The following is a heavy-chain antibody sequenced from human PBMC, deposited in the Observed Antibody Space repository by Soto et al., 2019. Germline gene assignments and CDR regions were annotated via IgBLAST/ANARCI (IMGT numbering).Heavy chain of an antibody. CDR3: ARVYDYGDHPDYYYGMDV. CDR1: GYTFTSYD. D-gene: IGHD4-17*01. Sequence: ASVKVSCKASGYTFTSYDINWVRQATGQGLESMGWMNPNSGNTGYAQKFQGRVTMTRNTSISTAYMELSSLRSEDTAVYYCARVYDYGDHPDYYYGMDVWGQGTTVTVSS. J-gene: IGHJ6*02. V-gene: IGHV1-8*01. CDR2: MNPNSGNT.